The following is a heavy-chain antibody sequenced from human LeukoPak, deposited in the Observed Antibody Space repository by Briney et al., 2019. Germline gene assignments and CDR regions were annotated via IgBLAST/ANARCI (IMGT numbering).Heavy chain of an antibody. CDR1: GYTCTSYG. CDR2: ISAYNGNT. D-gene: IGHD4-17*01. Sequence: ASVKVSCKASGYTCTSYGISWVRQAPGQGLEWMGWISAYNGNTNYAQKLQGRVTMTTDTSTSTAYMELRSLRSDDTAVYYCARSAHDYGDYVSRGAFDIWGQGTMVTVSS. CDR3: ARSAHDYGDYVSRGAFDI. V-gene: IGHV1-18*01. J-gene: IGHJ3*02.